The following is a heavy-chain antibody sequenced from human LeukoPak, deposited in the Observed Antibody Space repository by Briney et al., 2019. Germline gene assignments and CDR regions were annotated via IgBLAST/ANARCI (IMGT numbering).Heavy chain of an antibody. D-gene: IGHD1-26*01. V-gene: IGHV4-39*01. J-gene: IGHJ6*03. CDR2: IYYTGST. CDR1: GGSISSSSYY. Sequence: SETLSLTCTVSGGSISSSSYYWGWIRQPPGKGLEWIGNIYYTGSTYYNPSLKSRVTISVDTSKNQFSLKLSSVTAADTAVYYCARGLVGATNKSRYYYYMDVWGKGTTVTISS. CDR3: ARGLVGATNKSRYYYYMDV.